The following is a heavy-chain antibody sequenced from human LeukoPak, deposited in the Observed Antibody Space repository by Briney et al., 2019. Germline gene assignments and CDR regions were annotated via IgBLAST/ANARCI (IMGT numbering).Heavy chain of an antibody. V-gene: IGHV3-23*01. CDR2: ISVSGGST. Sequence: AGSLRLSCAASEFTFSSYAMSWVCQAPGKGLEWVSAISVSGGSTYYADSVKGRFTISRDNSQNTVYLQMNSLRAEDTAVYYCAKDRRACSSSSCYYRFDHWGQGTLVTVSS. J-gene: IGHJ4*02. CDR3: AKDRRACSSSSCYYRFDH. CDR1: EFTFSSYA. D-gene: IGHD2-2*01.